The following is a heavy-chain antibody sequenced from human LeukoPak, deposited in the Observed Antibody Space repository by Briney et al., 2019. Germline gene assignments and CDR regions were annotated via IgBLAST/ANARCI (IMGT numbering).Heavy chain of an antibody. Sequence: GGSLRLSCTTSGFTFSSYGMHWVRQAPGKGLEWVAFIRYEGSNKYYADSVKGRFTVSRDNSKNTLYLHMNSLTAEDTAVYYCAKELYDILSTYDYYYMDVWGKGTTVTISS. CDR2: IRYEGSNK. D-gene: IGHD3-9*01. CDR1: GFTFSSYG. V-gene: IGHV3-30*02. CDR3: AKELYDILSTYDYYYMDV. J-gene: IGHJ6*03.